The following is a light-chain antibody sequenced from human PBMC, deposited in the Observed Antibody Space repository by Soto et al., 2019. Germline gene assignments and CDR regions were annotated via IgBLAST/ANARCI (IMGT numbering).Light chain of an antibody. Sequence: RSPGTLSLSPGERATLSCRASQTISSNYLAWYQQKPGQAPRLLIYGASTRATGIPARFTGSGSGTDFTLTISSLQSEDFALYYCQQYNIWPRTFGQGTKVDIK. V-gene: IGKV3-15*01. CDR1: QTISSN. J-gene: IGKJ1*01. CDR3: QQYNIWPRT. CDR2: GAS.